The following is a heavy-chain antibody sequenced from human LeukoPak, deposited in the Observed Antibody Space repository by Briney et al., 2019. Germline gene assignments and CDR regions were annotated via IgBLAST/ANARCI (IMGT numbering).Heavy chain of an antibody. J-gene: IGHJ4*02. D-gene: IGHD4-4*01. Sequence: GGSLRLSCAASGFTFSTYAMTWVRQAPGKGLEWVSTISDNGGNTYYADSVKGRFTISRDNSKNTLDLQMNSLRAEDTAVYYCAPPTVVNYDYWGQGTLVTVSS. CDR3: APPTVVNYDY. V-gene: IGHV3-23*01. CDR2: ISDNGGNT. CDR1: GFTFSTYA.